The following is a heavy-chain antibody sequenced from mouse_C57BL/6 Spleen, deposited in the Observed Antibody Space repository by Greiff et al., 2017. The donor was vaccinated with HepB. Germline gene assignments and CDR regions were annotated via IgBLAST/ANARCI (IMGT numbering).Heavy chain of an antibody. J-gene: IGHJ1*03. Sequence: EVKVVESEGGLVQPGSSMKLSCTASGFTFSDYYMAWVRQVPEKGLEWVANINYDGSSTYYLDSLKSRFIISRDNAKNILYLQMSSLKSEDTATYYCARGGYGSRGYFDVWGTGTTVTVSS. CDR2: INYDGSST. CDR1: GFTFSDYY. V-gene: IGHV5-16*01. D-gene: IGHD1-1*01. CDR3: ARGGYGSRGYFDV.